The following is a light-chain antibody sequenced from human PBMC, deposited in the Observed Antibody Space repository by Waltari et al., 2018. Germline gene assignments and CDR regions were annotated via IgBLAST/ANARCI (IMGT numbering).Light chain of an antibody. CDR3: QQYNDWPPLT. Sequence: EVVMTQSPATLSLSPGERATLSCRASQSVSSFLAWYQQKPGQAPSLLIYGASTRATGSPARFSGSGSGTEVTLTISSLQSEDFAVYYCQQYNDWPPLTFGGGTKVEIK. CDR2: GAS. CDR1: QSVSSF. J-gene: IGKJ4*01. V-gene: IGKV3-15*01.